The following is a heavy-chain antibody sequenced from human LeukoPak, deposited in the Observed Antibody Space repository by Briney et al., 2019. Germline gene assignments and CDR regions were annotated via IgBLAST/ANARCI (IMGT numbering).Heavy chain of an antibody. CDR3: ARDRRYCSSTSCQQYYYYGMDV. CDR2: IYYSGST. J-gene: IGHJ6*02. D-gene: IGHD2-2*01. Sequence: SQTLSLTCTVSGGSISSGDYYWSWIRQPPGKGLEWIGYIYYSGSTYYNPSLKSRVTISVDTSKNQFSLKLSSVTAADTAVYCCARDRRYCSSTSCQQYYYYGMDVWGQGTTVTVSS. V-gene: IGHV4-30-4*01. CDR1: GGSISSGDYY.